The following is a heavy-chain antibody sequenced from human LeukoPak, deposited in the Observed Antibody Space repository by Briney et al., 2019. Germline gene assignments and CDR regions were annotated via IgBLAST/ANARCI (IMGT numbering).Heavy chain of an antibody. CDR1: GYTFTGYY. CDR2: INPNSGGT. J-gene: IGHJ3*02. D-gene: IGHD3-22*01. CDR3: ARVMGITMIVVVPDAFDI. Sequence: GASVKVSCKASGYTFTGYYMHWVREAPGQGLEWMGWINPNSGGTNYAQKFQGRVTMTRDTSISTAYMELSRLRSDDTAVYYCARVMGITMIVVVPDAFDIWGQGTMVTVSS. V-gene: IGHV1-2*02.